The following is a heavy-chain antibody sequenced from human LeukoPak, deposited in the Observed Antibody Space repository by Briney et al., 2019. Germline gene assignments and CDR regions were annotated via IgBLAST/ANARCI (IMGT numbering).Heavy chain of an antibody. CDR1: GYTFTNYG. CDR3: ARSQYLLLSWWNAFDI. D-gene: IGHD2-2*01. J-gene: IGHJ3*02. V-gene: IGHV1-18*01. CDR2: ISAYNGNT. Sequence: ASVRVSCKASGYTFTNYGISWVRQAPGQGLEWMGWISAYNGNTEYAQKFQGRVTMTTGTSTSTAYVELRNLRSDDTAMYYCARSQYLLLSWWNAFDIWGQGTTVTVSS.